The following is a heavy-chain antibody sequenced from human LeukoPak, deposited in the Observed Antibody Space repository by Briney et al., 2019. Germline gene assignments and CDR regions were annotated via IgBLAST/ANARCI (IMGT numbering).Heavy chain of an antibody. Sequence: GGALILSCAASGFTFSSYSMNWVRQAPGKGLEGVSAIISSSSYIYYADSVKGRFTISRDNAKNSLYLQMNSLRAADTAVYYCEGVGATYDYWGQGTLVTVSS. CDR1: GFTFSSYS. J-gene: IGHJ4*02. CDR3: EGVGATYDY. D-gene: IGHD1-26*01. V-gene: IGHV3-21*01. CDR2: IISSSSYI.